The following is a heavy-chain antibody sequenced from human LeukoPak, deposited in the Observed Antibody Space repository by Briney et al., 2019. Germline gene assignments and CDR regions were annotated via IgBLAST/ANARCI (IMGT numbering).Heavy chain of an antibody. CDR3: VRHRNGLYMGAASELVRGRNWFDP. J-gene: IGHJ5*02. CDR1: GGSISSGSYY. V-gene: IGHV4-61*02. CDR2: IYTSGST. Sequence: SETLSLTCTVSGGSISSGSYYWSWIRQPAGKGLEWIGRIYTSGSTNYNPSLKSRVTISVDTSKIQFSLKLTSVTAADTAIYYCVRHRNGLYMGAASELVRGRNWFDPWAQGTLVTVSS. D-gene: IGHD3-10*01.